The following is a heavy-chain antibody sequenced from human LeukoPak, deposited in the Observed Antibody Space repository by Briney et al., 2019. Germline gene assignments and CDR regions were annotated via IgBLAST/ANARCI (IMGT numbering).Heavy chain of an antibody. J-gene: IGHJ6*02. CDR2: ISSSSSYI. Sequence: GSLRLSCAASGFTFRSYSMNWVRPAPGKGLGWVSSISSSSSYIYYADSVKGRFTISRDNAKNSLYLQMNSLRAEDTAVYYCARIGLYYDFWSGYQTYGMDVWGQGTTVTVSS. CDR3: ARIGLYYDFWSGYQTYGMDV. CDR1: GFTFRSYS. V-gene: IGHV3-21*01. D-gene: IGHD3-3*01.